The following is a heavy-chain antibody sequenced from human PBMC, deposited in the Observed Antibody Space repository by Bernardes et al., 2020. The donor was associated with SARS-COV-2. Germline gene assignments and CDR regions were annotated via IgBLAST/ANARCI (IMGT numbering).Heavy chain of an antibody. CDR3: ARDRSGSYYDFDY. CDR1: GFIFTNYV. CDR2: ISSFDSYN. D-gene: IGHD1-26*01. J-gene: IGHJ4*02. V-gene: IGHV1-18*01. Sequence: ASVKVSCKTSGFIFTNYVVSWVRQAPGQGLQWMGCISSFDSYNSSAQKFQGWVTMTRDTSISTAYMELSRLRSDDTAVYYCARDRSGSYYDFDYRGQGTLVTVS.